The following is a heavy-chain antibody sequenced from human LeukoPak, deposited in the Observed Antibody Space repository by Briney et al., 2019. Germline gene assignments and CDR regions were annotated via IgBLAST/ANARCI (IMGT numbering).Heavy chain of an antibody. CDR1: GFTFSSYG. CDR3: AKDSFDY. J-gene: IGHJ4*02. V-gene: IGHV3-30*18. CDR2: ISYDGSNK. Sequence: GGSLRLSCAASGFTFSSYGMHWVRPAPGKGLEWGAVISYDGSNKYYADSVKGRFTISRDNSKNTLYLQMNSLRAEDTAVYYCAKDSFDYWGQGTLVTVSS.